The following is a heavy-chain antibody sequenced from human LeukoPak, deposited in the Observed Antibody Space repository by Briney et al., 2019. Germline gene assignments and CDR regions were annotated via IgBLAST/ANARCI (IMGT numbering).Heavy chain of an antibody. V-gene: IGHV6-1*01. J-gene: IGHJ5*02. Sequence: SQTLSLTCAISGGSVSSNSAAWNWIRQSLSRGLEWLGRTYYRSKWYNDCAVYVKSRITINQDTSKNQFSLKLNSVTPEDTAVYYCAREDRMVRGVILNWFDPWGQGTLVTVSS. D-gene: IGHD3-10*01. CDR3: AREDRMVRGVILNWFDP. CDR1: GGSVSSNSAA. CDR2: TYYRSKWYN.